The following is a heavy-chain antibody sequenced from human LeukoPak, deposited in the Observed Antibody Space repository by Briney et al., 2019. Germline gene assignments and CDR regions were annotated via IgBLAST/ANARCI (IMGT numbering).Heavy chain of an antibody. D-gene: IGHD1-26*01. CDR3: TTETPLVGATTGRDY. J-gene: IGHJ4*02. CDR1: GFTFSNAW. V-gene: IGHV3-15*01. CDR2: MKSKTDGGTT. Sequence: GGSLRLSCAASGFTFSNAWMSWVRQAPGKGLEWVGRMKSKTDGGTTDYAAPVKGRFTISRDDSKNTLYLQMNSLKTEDTAVYYCTTETPLVGATTGRDYWGQGTLVTVSS.